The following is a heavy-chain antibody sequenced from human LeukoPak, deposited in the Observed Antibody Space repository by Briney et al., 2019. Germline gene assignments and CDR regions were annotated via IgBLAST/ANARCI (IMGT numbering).Heavy chain of an antibody. Sequence: GESLKISCKGSGYAFTSYWIGWVRQMPGKGLEWMGIIYPGDSDTRYSPSFQSQVTISADKSISTAYLQWSSLKASDTAMYYCARHAYGSGSYLGEYFDYWGQGTLVTVSS. J-gene: IGHJ4*02. V-gene: IGHV5-51*01. D-gene: IGHD3-10*01. CDR1: GYAFTSYW. CDR2: IYPGDSDT. CDR3: ARHAYGSGSYLGEYFDY.